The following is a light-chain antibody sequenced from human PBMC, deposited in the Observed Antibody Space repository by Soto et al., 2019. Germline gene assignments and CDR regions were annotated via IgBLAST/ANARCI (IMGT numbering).Light chain of an antibody. CDR2: DAS. CDR3: QQYNSYPWT. Sequence: DIQMTQSPSTLSASVGDRVTITCWASQSISSWLAWYQQKPGKAPKLLIYDASSLESGVPSRFSGSGSGIEFTLTISSLQPDDFATYYCQQYNSYPWTFGQGTKVEIK. CDR1: QSISSW. V-gene: IGKV1-5*01. J-gene: IGKJ1*01.